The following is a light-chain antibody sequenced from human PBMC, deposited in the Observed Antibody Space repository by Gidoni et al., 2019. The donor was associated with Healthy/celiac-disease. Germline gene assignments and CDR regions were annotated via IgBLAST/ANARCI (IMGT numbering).Light chain of an antibody. V-gene: IGKV1-39*01. CDR1: QSISSY. CDR3: QQSYSTLLT. Sequence: DIQVTQSPSSLSASVGDRVTITCRASQSISSYLNWYQQKPGKAPKRLIYAASSLQSGVPSRFSGSGSGTEFTLTISSLQPEDFATYYCQQSYSTLLTFGPGTKVDIK. CDR2: AAS. J-gene: IGKJ3*01.